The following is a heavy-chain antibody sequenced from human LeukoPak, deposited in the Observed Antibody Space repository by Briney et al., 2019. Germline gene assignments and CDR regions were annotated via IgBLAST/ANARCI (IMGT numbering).Heavy chain of an antibody. J-gene: IGHJ6*02. Sequence: GGSLRLSCAASGFTFSNHWMHWVRQAPGKGLVWVSRINSDMSSTNYADSVKGRFTISRDNSKNTLHLQMNSLRAEDTAVYYCARGVISGTTPYYYGMDVWGQGTTVTVSS. CDR3: ARGVISGTTPYYYGMDV. CDR2: INSDMSST. CDR1: GFTFSNHW. D-gene: IGHD1-20*01. V-gene: IGHV3-74*01.